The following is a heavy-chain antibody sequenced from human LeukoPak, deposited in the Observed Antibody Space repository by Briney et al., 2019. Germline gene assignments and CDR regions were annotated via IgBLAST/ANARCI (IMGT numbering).Heavy chain of an antibody. V-gene: IGHV4-59*01. Sequence: PSETLSLTCTVSGDSITSYYWSWIRQPPGKGLEWIGYIYYSGSTNYNPSLKSRVTISVDTSKNQFSLKLSSVTAADTAVYYCTRDQFGSNLGAPGDPLYWYFDLWGRGTLVTVSS. CDR3: TRDQFGSNLGAPGDPLYWYFDL. D-gene: IGHD3-10*01. CDR2: IYYSGST. J-gene: IGHJ2*01. CDR1: GDSITSYY.